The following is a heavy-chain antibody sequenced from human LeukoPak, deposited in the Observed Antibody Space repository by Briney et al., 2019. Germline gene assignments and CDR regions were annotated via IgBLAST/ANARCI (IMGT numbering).Heavy chain of an antibody. J-gene: IGHJ3*02. CDR2: ISSSSSTI. Sequence: PGGSLRLSCAASGFTFSSYSMNWVRQAPGKGLEWVSYISSSSSTIYYADSVKGRFTISRDNAKNSLYLQMNSLRAEDTAVYYCAKDTQVQPGAFDIWGQGTMVTVSS. V-gene: IGHV3-48*04. D-gene: IGHD2-2*01. CDR3: AKDTQVQPGAFDI. CDR1: GFTFSSYS.